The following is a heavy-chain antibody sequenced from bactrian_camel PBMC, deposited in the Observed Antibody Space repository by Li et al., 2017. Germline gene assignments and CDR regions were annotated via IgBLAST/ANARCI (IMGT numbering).Heavy chain of an antibody. V-gene: IGHV3S40*01. CDR3: AADLYGGSCLEYHY. Sequence: DVQLVESGGGSVQAGGSLRLSCTASGYTDSSGNCMGWFRQAPGKEREGVALIYINGGSTYYADSVKSRFTISQDNAKNTVYLQMNSLKPEDSAMYRCAADLYGGSCLEYHYWGQGTQVTVS. CDR1: GYTDSSGN. J-gene: IGHJ4*01. CDR2: IYINGGST. D-gene: IGHD6*01.